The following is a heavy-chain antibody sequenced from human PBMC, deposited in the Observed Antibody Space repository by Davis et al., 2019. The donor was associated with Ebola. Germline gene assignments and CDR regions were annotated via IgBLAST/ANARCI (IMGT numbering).Heavy chain of an antibody. D-gene: IGHD1-26*01. J-gene: IGHJ4*02. CDR2: IDPSDSYT. Sequence: GESLKISCRASGYRFTNHWIGWVRQMPGKGLEWMGSIDPSDSYTNYRPSFQGHVTISADKSISTAYLQWSSLKASDSAMYYCARLPIVGAPNWGQGTLVTVSS. CDR3: ARLPIVGAPN. V-gene: IGHV5-10-1*01. CDR1: GYRFTNHW.